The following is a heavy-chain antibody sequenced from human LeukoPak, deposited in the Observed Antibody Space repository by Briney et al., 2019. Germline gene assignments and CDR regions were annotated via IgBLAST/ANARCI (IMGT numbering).Heavy chain of an antibody. Sequence: PGGSLRLSCAASGFTFSSYAMGWVRQAPGKGLEWVSVIYSGGSTSYADSVKGRFTISRDNSKNTLYLQMNSLRAEDTAVYYCARFTHGGDFDYWGQGTLVTVSS. CDR2: IYSGGST. V-gene: IGHV3-66*01. CDR1: GFTFSSYA. CDR3: ARFTHGGDFDY. J-gene: IGHJ4*02. D-gene: IGHD2-21*01.